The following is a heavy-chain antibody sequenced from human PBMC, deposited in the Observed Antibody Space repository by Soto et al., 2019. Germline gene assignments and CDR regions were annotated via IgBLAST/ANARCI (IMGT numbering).Heavy chain of an antibody. CDR2: IWNDGSNK. J-gene: IGHJ4*02. D-gene: IGHD6-13*01. Sequence: QVQLVESGGGVVQPGRSLRLSCAASGFTFNSYHMHWVRQAPGKGLEWVAVIWNDGSNKYYADSVKGRFTISRDNSKNTRYLQRNTLRVEDTAVYYCARIGSWALNFDYWGQGTLVTVSS. CDR3: ARIGSWALNFDY. CDR1: GFTFNSYH. V-gene: IGHV3-33*01.